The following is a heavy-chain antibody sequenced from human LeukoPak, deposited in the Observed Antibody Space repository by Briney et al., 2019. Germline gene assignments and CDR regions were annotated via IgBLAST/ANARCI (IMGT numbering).Heavy chain of an antibody. J-gene: IGHJ5*02. V-gene: IGHV4-34*01. D-gene: IGHD3-10*01. CDR3: ARGPASGSDFAWFDP. CDR1: GGSLSNYY. Sequence: SETLSLTCAVYGGSLSNYYWSWIRQLPGKGLEWIGEINHSGSTKFNPSLKSRVTILVDMSRSQFSLQLNSVTAADTAVYYCARGPASGSDFAWFDPWGQGTLVTVSS. CDR2: INHSGST.